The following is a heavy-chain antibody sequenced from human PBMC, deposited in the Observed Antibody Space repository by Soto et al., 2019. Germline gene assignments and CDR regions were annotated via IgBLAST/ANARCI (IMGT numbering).Heavy chain of an antibody. Sequence: QVQLVQSGAEVKKPGSSVKVSCKASGGTFSSYTISWVRQAPGQGLEWMGRIIPILGIANYAQKFQGRVMITADKSTSTAYMELSSLRSEDTAVYYCARDLNYYDSSGYYRGNDAFDIWGQGTMVTVSS. J-gene: IGHJ3*02. CDR3: ARDLNYYDSSGYYRGNDAFDI. V-gene: IGHV1-69*08. D-gene: IGHD3-22*01. CDR2: IIPILGIA. CDR1: GGTFSSYT.